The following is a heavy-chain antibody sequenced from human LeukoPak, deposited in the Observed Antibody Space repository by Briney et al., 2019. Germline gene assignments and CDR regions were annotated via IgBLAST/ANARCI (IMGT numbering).Heavy chain of an antibody. CDR1: GYTFTNYA. CDR3: ARGILWFGELSSLGY. CDR2: INAGNGNP. J-gene: IGHJ4*02. Sequence: ASVKVSCKASGYTFTNYAMHWVRQAPGQRLEWMGWINAGNGNPKYSQKFQDRVTITRDTSASTAYMELSSLKSEDTAVYYCARGILWFGELSSLGYWGQGTLVTVSS. V-gene: IGHV1-3*01. D-gene: IGHD3-10*01.